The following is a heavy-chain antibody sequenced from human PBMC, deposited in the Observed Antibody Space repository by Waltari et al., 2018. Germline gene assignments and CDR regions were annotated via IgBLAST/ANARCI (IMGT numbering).Heavy chain of an antibody. CDR2: INTKTGNP. CDR3: ARDIYLYSSMTFDY. V-gene: IGHV7-4-1*01. J-gene: IGHJ4*02. D-gene: IGHD2-2*01. CDR1: GYGFTTFA. Sequence: QVQLVQSGSELKKPGASMKVSCKASGYGFTTFAMNWVRQAPGQGLEWLGWINTKTGNPTYAHGFTGRFVFSLDTSVSTAYLQIGSLQPGDTAVYYCARDIYLYSSMTFDYWGQGTLVTVSS.